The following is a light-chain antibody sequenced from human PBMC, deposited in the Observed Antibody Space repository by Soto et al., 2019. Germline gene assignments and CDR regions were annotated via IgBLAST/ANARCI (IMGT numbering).Light chain of an antibody. CDR1: QSVSSN. V-gene: IGKV3-15*01. CDR2: GAS. Sequence: EVVMTQSPDTLFVSPGERAPLSCRASQSVSSNLAWYQQNLGQAPRLLIYGASTRATGISARISGSGSGTEFTLTISSLQSDEFAIYYCQQYNNWPRTVRPGTKVDIK. J-gene: IGKJ1*01. CDR3: QQYNNWPRT.